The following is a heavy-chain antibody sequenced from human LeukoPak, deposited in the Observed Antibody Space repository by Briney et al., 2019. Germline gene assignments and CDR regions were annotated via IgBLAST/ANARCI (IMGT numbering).Heavy chain of an antibody. CDR1: GGSISSYY. V-gene: IGHV4-4*07. J-gene: IGHJ5*02. D-gene: IGHD3-10*01. Sequence: SETLSLTCTVSGGSISSYYWSWIRQPAGTALEWIGRIYTSGTITYNPSLKSRVTMSVDTSKNQFSLKLSSVAAADTAVYYCARDSGTTGEVKFDPWGQGTLVTVSS. CDR2: IYTSGTI. CDR3: ARDSGTTGEVKFDP.